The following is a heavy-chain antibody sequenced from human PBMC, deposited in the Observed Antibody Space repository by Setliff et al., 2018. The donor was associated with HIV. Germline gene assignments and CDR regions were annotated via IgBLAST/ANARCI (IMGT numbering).Heavy chain of an antibody. CDR1: GFSISSGYF. CDR3: ARKGYCSSSGCPTPFDF. V-gene: IGHV4-38-2*02. CDR2: IHYSGST. Sequence: PSETLSLTCTVFGFSISSGYFWGWIRQPPGKGLEWIGSIHYSGSTYYKPSLKSRVTISVDTSKNQFSLKLSSVTAADTAVYYCARKGYCSSSGCPTPFDFWGQGTLVTVSS. D-gene: IGHD2-2*01. J-gene: IGHJ4*02.